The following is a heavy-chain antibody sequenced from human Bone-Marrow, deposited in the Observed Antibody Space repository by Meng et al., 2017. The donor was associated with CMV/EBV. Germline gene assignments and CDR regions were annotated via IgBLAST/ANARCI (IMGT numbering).Heavy chain of an antibody. D-gene: IGHD3-22*01. CDR1: GGSVSSYA. CDR3: AREDYYDSSGPVFDY. Sequence: AGGSVSSYAISWVRQAPGQGLEWMGGIIPIFGTANYAQKFQGRVTITTDESTSTAYMELSSLRSEDTAVYYCAREDYYDSSGPVFDYWGQGTLVTVSS. J-gene: IGHJ4*02. V-gene: IGHV1-69*05. CDR2: IIPIFGTA.